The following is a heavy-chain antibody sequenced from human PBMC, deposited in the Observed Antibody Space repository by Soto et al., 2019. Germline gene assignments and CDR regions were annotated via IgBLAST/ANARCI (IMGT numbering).Heavy chain of an antibody. CDR1: GYTFTSYY. CDR2: INPSGGST. J-gene: IGHJ6*02. Sequence: QVQLVQSGAEVKKPGASVKVSCKASGYTFTSYYMHWVRQAPGQGLEWMGIINPSGGSTSYAQKFQGRVTMTRDTSTSTVYMELSSLRSEDTAVYYCARDENNQNDYYYGMDVWGQGTTVTVSS. V-gene: IGHV1-46*01. CDR3: ARDENNQNDYYYGMDV. D-gene: IGHD1-1*01.